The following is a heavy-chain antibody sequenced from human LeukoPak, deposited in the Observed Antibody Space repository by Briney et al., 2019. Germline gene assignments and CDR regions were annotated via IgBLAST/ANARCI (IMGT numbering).Heavy chain of an antibody. J-gene: IGHJ3*02. CDR2: IKQDGSEK. CDR3: ARAPRGKTADAFDI. D-gene: IGHD3-16*01. Sequence: GGSLRLSCAASGFTFSSYAMHWVRQAPGKGLEWVANIKQDGSEKYYVDSVKGRLTISRDNAKNSLYLQMNSLRAEDTAVYYCARAPRGKTADAFDIWGQGTMVTVSS. CDR1: GFTFSSYA. V-gene: IGHV3-7*01.